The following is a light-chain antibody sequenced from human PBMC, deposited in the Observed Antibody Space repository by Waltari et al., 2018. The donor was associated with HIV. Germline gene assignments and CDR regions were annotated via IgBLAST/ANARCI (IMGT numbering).Light chain of an antibody. CDR3: QQYNNWPPYT. Sequence: EIVMTQSPATLSVSPGERATLSCRASQSVSSNLAWYQQKPAQAPRLLIYAASTRATGIPARFSGSGSGTEFTLIISSLQSEDFAVYYCQQYNNWPPYTFGQGTKLEIK. J-gene: IGKJ2*01. CDR1: QSVSSN. CDR2: AAS. V-gene: IGKV3-15*01.